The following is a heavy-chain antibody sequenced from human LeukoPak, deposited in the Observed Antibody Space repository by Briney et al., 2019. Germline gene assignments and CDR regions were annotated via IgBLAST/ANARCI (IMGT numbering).Heavy chain of an antibody. CDR3: ARGQGGGFRTADY. D-gene: IGHD3-10*01. CDR1: GFTFSNYI. J-gene: IGHJ4*02. V-gene: IGHV3-30*04. Sequence: GRSLRLSCAASGFTFSNYIMHWVRQAPGKGLDWVAVILENGSHQYYADSVKGRFTISRDNSSNTLFLKVNSLRGEYTAMYNWARGQGGGFRTADYWGQGTLVTVSS. CDR2: ILENGSHQ.